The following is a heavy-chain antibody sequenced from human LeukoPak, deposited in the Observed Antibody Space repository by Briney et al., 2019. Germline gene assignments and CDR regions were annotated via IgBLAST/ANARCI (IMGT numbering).Heavy chain of an antibody. CDR3: ARDIYDFWSGYYRTDY. Sequence: SETLSLTCTVSGGSISSYYWSWIRQPAGKRLEWIGRIYTSGSTNYNPSLKSRVTMSVDTSKNQFSLKLSSVTAADTAVYYCARDIYDFWSGYYRTDYWGQGTLVTVSS. J-gene: IGHJ4*02. CDR2: IYTSGST. CDR1: GGSISSYY. D-gene: IGHD3-3*01. V-gene: IGHV4-4*07.